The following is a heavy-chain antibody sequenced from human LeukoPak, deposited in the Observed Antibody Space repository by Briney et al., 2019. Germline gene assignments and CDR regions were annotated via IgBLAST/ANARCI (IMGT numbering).Heavy chain of an antibody. Sequence: QPGRCLSLSQPADALTLANVEMRSVRQAPGKGLEWVALISYDESNKKYADSVKGRFTISSDNSKNPLFLQMNSLKTDDTAVYYCTTSFSSTVPLFDYWGQGTLVTVSS. CDR3: TTSFSSTVPLFDY. J-gene: IGHJ4*02. CDR1: ALTLANVE. V-gene: IGHV3-33*01. CDR2: ISYDESNK. D-gene: IGHD2-2*01.